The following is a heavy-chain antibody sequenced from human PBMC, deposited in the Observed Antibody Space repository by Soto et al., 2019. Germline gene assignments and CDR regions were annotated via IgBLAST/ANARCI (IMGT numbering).Heavy chain of an antibody. J-gene: IGHJ4*02. CDR2: IKQDGSEK. V-gene: IGHV3-7*03. Sequence: GGSLRLSCAASGIIFSTSWMNWVRQAPGKGLEWVANIKQDGSEKYYVDSVEGRFTISRDNAKNSVYLQMNSLRAEDTAVYYCARGRGYSGYFFDYWGQGTLVTVSS. CDR1: GIIFSTSW. CDR3: ARGRGYSGYFFDY. D-gene: IGHD5-12*01.